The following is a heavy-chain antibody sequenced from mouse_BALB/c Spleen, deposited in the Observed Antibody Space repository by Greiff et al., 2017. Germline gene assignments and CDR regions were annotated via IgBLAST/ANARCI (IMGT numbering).Heavy chain of an antibody. V-gene: IGHV5-6-3*01. D-gene: IGHD1-1*01. CDR3: ARHITTVREPWFAY. CDR1: GFTFSSYG. J-gene: IGHJ3*01. Sequence: EVKLMESGGGLVQPGGSLKLSCAASGFTFSSYGMSWVRQTPDKRLELVATINSNGGSTYYPDSVKGRFTISRDNAKNTLYLQMSSLKSEDTAMYYCARHITTVREPWFAYWGQGTLVTVSA. CDR2: INSNGGST.